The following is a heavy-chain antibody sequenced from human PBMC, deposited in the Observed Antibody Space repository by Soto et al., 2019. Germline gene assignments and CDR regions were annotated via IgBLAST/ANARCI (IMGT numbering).Heavy chain of an antibody. D-gene: IGHD2-2*01. CDR3: TIVNYVGKYLVEYF. CDR2: INSDRSNT. J-gene: IGHJ4*01. Sequence: EVQLVESGGGLVQPGGSLGLSCAASGFTFSDYWMHWVRQAPGKGLVWVSRINSDRSNTIYADSVKGRFTVSRDNAKNTLYLQMNSLRAEDTAVYYCTIVNYVGKYLVEYFWGQGILVAVSS. V-gene: IGHV3-74*01. CDR1: GFTFSDYW.